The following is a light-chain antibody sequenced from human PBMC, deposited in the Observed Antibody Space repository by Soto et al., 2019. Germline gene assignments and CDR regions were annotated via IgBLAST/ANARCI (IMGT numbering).Light chain of an antibody. CDR2: DTS. CDR1: QSVSSN. CDR3: QQRSSSLT. J-gene: IGKJ4*01. Sequence: EIVMTQSPATLSVSPGERATLSCRASQSVSSNLAWYQQKPGQAPRLLIYDTSSRATGVPDRFSGSGSGTDFTLTISSLEPEDFAVYYCQQRSSSLTFGGGTKVDIK. V-gene: IGKV3-11*01.